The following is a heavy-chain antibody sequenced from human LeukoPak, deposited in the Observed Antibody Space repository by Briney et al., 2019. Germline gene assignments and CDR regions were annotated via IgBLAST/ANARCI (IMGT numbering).Heavy chain of an antibody. CDR1: GFTVSSNY. CDR2: IYSGGST. Sequence: GGSLRLPCAASGFTVSSNYMSWVRQAPGKGLEWVSVIYSGGSTYYAGSLKGRFTISRDNSKNTLYLQMSSLRAEDTAVYYCASLTQGYGDSDYWGQGTLVTVSS. D-gene: IGHD4-17*01. CDR3: ASLTQGYGDSDY. J-gene: IGHJ4*02. V-gene: IGHV3-66*01.